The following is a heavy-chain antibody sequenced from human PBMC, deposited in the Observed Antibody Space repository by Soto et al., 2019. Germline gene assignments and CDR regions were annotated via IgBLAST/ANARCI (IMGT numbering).Heavy chain of an antibody. Sequence: LRLSCAASGFTFTSYAMALVRQGPWKGLEWVSSIGTRTGDLLYADSVKGRFTISRDNSRNTLYLQMNSLRTEDTAIYYCAKRSPSGTYYFDYWGQGTLVTVSS. J-gene: IGHJ4*02. CDR2: IGTRTGDL. D-gene: IGHD1-26*01. CDR1: GFTFTSYA. CDR3: AKRSPSGTYYFDY. V-gene: IGHV3-23*01.